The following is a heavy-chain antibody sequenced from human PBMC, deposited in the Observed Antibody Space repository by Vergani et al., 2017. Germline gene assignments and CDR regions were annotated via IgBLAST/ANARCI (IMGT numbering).Heavy chain of an antibody. CDR3: GRVADFYGLGSRLLDL. J-gene: IGHJ5*02. Sequence: QVRLQESGPGLVKPSETLSLTCSVSGGSMSGYYWSWIRQPPGKELEWIGYMYHSGSTNDNPSLETRVTISGDTSKNQFSLKLNSVTAADTAVYYCGRVADFYGLGSRLLDLGGQGILVTVSS. D-gene: IGHD3-10*01. CDR1: GGSMSGYY. CDR2: MYHSGST. V-gene: IGHV4-59*01.